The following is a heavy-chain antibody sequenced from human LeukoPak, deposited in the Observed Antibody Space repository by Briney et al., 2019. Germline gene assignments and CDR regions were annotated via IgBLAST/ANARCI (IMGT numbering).Heavy chain of an antibody. V-gene: IGHV1-69*01. CDR2: IIPIFGTA. D-gene: IGHD6-13*01. Sequence: SVKVSCKASGGTFSSYAISWVRQAPGQGLEWMGGIIPIFGTANYAQKFQGRVTITADESTSTAYMELSSLRSEDTAVYYCASQQQYYYYYYMDVWGKGTTVTVPS. CDR1: GGTFSSYA. J-gene: IGHJ6*03. CDR3: ASQQQYYYYYYMDV.